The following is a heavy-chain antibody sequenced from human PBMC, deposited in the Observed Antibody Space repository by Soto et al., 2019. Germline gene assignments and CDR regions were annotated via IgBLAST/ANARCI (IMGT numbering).Heavy chain of an antibody. Sequence: SETLSLTCTVSGGSISSSRYYWGWIRQPPGKGLEWIGSIFYSGSTYHNPTLKSRVTISVDTSKNQFSLKLSSVTAADTAVYYCARPPTASLDAFDIWGQGTMVTVSS. CDR3: ARPPTASLDAFDI. V-gene: IGHV4-39*01. CDR2: IFYSGST. J-gene: IGHJ3*02. CDR1: GGSISSSRYY.